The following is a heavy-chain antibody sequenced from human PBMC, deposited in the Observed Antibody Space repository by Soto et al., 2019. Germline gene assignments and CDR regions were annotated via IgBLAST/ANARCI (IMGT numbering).Heavy chain of an antibody. V-gene: IGHV3-23*01. CDR2: ISGSGGST. J-gene: IGHJ6*02. Sequence: GGSLRLSCAASGFTFSSYAMSWVRQAPGKGLEWVSAISGSGGSTYYADSVKGRFTISRDNSKNTLYLQMNSLRAEDTAVYYCAKAGVLEYCSSTSCYGRRSFYYYGMDVWCQGTTVTVS. D-gene: IGHD2-2*01. CDR3: AKAGVLEYCSSTSCYGRRSFYYYGMDV. CDR1: GFTFSSYA.